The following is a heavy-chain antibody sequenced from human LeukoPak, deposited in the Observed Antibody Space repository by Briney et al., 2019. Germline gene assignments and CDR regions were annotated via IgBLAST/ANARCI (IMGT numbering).Heavy chain of an antibody. D-gene: IGHD6-19*01. CDR2: IYSDGNT. Sequence: GGSLRLSCAASGFTFSSYGMRWVRQAPGKGLEWVSFIYSDGNTYYADSVKGRFTLSRDSSRNTLYLQMNSLRVDDTAVYYCAGDTHSSSWYDHWGQGTLVTVSS. V-gene: IGHV3-53*01. CDR3: AGDTHSSSWYDH. J-gene: IGHJ5*02. CDR1: GFTFSSYG.